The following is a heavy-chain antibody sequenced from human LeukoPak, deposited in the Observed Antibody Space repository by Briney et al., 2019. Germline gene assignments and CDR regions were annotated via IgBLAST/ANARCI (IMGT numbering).Heavy chain of an antibody. CDR2: IYNSGST. V-gene: IGHV4-61*01. J-gene: IGHJ2*01. CDR3: ARGLGDYVEDWYFDL. D-gene: IGHD4-17*01. CDR1: GYSISSTYY. Sequence: PSETLSLTCTVSGYSISSTYYWGWIRQPPGKGLEWIGYIYNSGSTNYNPSLESRITISVDTSKNQFSLKLSSVTAADTAVYYCARGLGDYVEDWYFDLWGGGTLVTVSS.